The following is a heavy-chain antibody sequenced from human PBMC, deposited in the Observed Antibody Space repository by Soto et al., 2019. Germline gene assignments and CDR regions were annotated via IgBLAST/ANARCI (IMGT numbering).Heavy chain of an antibody. Sequence: PSETLSLTCTVSGGSISSYYWSWIRQPPGKGLEWIGYIYYSGSTNYNPSLKSRVTISVDTSKNQFSLKLSSVTAADTAVYYCARDXPTYYDFWSGYSGGMDVWGQGTTVTVSS. V-gene: IGHV4-59*01. D-gene: IGHD3-3*01. CDR3: ARDXPTYYDFWSGYSGGMDV. CDR2: IYYSGST. CDR1: GGSISSYY. J-gene: IGHJ6*02.